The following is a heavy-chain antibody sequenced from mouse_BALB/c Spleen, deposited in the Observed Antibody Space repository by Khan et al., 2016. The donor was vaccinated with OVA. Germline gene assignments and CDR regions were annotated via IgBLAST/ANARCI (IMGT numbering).Heavy chain of an antibody. V-gene: IGHV3-8*02. D-gene: IGHD2-12*01. Sequence: EVQLQESGPSLVKPSQTLSLTCSVTGDSITSGFWNWIRKFPGNKFEYLGYITYSGNTYYNPSLKSRISITRDTSKSQYYLQLNSVTTEDTAIYYCARSYDSWAMDYWGQGTSVTVSS. CDR2: ITYSGNT. CDR1: GDSITSGF. CDR3: ARSYDSWAMDY. J-gene: IGHJ4*01.